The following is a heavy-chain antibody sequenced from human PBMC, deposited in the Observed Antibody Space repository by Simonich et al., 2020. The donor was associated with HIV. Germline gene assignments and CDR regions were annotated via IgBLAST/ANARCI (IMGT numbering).Heavy chain of an antibody. Sequence: EVQLVQSGAELKKTGESLKISCKGSGYSFTSYWIGWLRQMPGKGLVWMGIIYPGDSDTRYSTSFQGTVTISADKSISTAYLQWSRLKSSDTALYYCVTDKGSCSGGSCYQDAFDIWGQGTMVTVSS. V-gene: IGHV5-51*03. CDR1: GYSFTSYW. J-gene: IGHJ3*02. CDR3: VTDKGSCSGGSCYQDAFDI. CDR2: IYPGDSDT. D-gene: IGHD2-15*01.